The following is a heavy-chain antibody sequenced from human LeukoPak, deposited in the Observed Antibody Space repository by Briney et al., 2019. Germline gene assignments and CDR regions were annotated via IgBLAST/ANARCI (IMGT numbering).Heavy chain of an antibody. CDR3: ARDWGAPDWLGS. V-gene: IGHV3-7*01. CDR1: GFNFSTNW. Sequence: GGSLRLSCGASGFNFSTNWMSWVRQAPGRGLEWVANIKQDGSEKYYVDSVKGRFTISRDNGKDTLHLQMNSLRVEDTAVYYCARDWGAPDWLGSWGQGTLVTVSS. CDR2: IKQDGSEK. J-gene: IGHJ5*01. D-gene: IGHD3-16*01.